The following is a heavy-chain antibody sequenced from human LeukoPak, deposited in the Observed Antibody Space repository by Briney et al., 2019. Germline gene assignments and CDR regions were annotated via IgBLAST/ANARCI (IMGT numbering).Heavy chain of an antibody. Sequence: SETLSLTCTVSGGSISSSSYYWGWIRQPPGKGLEWIGSIYYSGSTYYNPSLKSRVTISVDTSKNQFSLKLSSVTAADTAVYYCARGNRDYYDFASLSPPDYWGQGTLVTVSS. CDR1: GGSISSSSYY. V-gene: IGHV4-39*01. D-gene: IGHD3-3*01. CDR3: ARGNRDYYDFASLSPPDY. CDR2: IYYSGST. J-gene: IGHJ4*02.